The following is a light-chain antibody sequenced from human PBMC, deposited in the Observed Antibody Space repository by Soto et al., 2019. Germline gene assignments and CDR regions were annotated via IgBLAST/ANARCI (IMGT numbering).Light chain of an antibody. Sequence: QSVLTQPASVSGSPGQSITISCTGTSSDVGGYNYVSWYQQHPGKAPKLMIYDVSNRPSGVSNRFSGSKSGNTASLTISGLQTEDESDYYCSSYTGSRIYVFGTGTKAPV. J-gene: IGLJ1*01. CDR2: DVS. CDR3: SSYTGSRIYV. CDR1: SSDVGGYNY. V-gene: IGLV2-14*03.